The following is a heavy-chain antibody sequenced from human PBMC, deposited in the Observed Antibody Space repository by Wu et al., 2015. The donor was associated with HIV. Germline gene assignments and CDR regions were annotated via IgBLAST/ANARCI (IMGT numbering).Heavy chain of an antibody. V-gene: IGHV1-69*04. Sequence: QVQLVQSGAEVRKPGSSVKVSCKASGGTFSRSGFSWVRQVPGQGFEWMGRIIPIHGAANYAQKFKGRVTMTRDTSTATVYMELSSLRSDDTAIYSCARAGGFCSGTSCLDLWGQGTLVAVSS. J-gene: IGHJ5*02. CDR1: GGTFSRSG. CDR3: ARAGGFCSGTSCLDL. CDR2: IIPIHGAA. D-gene: IGHD2-2*03.